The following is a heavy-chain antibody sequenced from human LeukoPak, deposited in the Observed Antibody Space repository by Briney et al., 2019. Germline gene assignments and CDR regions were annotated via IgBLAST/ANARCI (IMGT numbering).Heavy chain of an antibody. CDR1: GYTFTSYA. CDR3: ARVREPRRIAPLDY. CDR2: INTNTGNP. V-gene: IGHV7-4-1*02. Sequence: ASVNVSCKASGYTFTSYAMNWVRQAPGQGLEWMGWINTNTGNPTYAQGFTGRFVFSLDTSVSTAYLQISSLKAEDTAVYYCARVREPRRIAPLDYWGQGTLVTVSS. J-gene: IGHJ4*02. D-gene: IGHD6-13*01.